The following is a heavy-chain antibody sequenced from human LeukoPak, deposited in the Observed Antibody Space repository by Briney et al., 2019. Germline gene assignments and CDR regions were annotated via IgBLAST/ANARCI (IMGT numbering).Heavy chain of an antibody. V-gene: IGHV1-58*02. D-gene: IGHD3-22*01. CDR3: AAGYYDSSGYHPHAFDI. CDR2: IVVGSGNT. Sequence: GTSVKVSCKASGFTFTSSAMQWVRQARGQRLEWIGWIVVGSGNTNYAQKFQERVTITRDMSTSTAYMELSSLRSEDTAVYYCAAGYYDSSGYHPHAFDIWGQGTMVTVSS. J-gene: IGHJ3*02. CDR1: GFTFTSSA.